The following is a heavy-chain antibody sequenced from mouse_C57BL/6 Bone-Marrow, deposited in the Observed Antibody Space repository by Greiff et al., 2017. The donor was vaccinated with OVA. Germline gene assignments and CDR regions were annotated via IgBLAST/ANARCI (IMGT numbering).Heavy chain of an antibody. D-gene: IGHD5-1-1*01. J-gene: IGHJ4*01. V-gene: IGHV3-6*01. Sequence: EVQLQESGPGLVKPSQSLSLTCSVTGYSITSGYYWNWIRQFPGNKLEWMGYISYDGSNNYNPSLKNRISITRDTSKNQFFLKLNSVTTEDTATYYCARGLYLSWGQGTSVTVSS. CDR1: GYSITSGYY. CDR3: ARGLYLS. CDR2: ISYDGSN.